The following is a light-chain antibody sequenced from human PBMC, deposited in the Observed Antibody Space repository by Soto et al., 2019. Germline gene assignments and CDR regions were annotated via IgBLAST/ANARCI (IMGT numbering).Light chain of an antibody. J-gene: IGKJ1*01. Sequence: AIRMTQSPSSLSASTGDRVTITFRASQGISSYLAWYQQKPGKAPKLLIYAASTLQSGVPSRSSGSGSGTDFTLTISCLQSEDFATYYCQQYYSGGTFGQGTKVDI. CDR2: AAS. CDR1: QGISSY. CDR3: QQYYSGGT. V-gene: IGKV1-8*01.